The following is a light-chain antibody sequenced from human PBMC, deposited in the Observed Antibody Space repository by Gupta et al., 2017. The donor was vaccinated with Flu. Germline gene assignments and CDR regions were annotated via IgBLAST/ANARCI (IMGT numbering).Light chain of an antibody. J-gene: IGLJ3*02. CDR1: SSEVGDYNY. CDR2: EVS. CDR3: RSDTNSGIWV. V-gene: IGLV2-14*01. Sequence: SITISCTGTSSEVGDYNYVTWPRQHPDKALNLRIYEVSSRPAAVASLFSGSKSGNTASLIISAPAAEDAGDYYRRSDTNSGIWVFGGGTKLTVL.